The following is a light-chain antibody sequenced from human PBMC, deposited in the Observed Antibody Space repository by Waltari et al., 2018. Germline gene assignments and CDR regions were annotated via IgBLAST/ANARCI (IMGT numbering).Light chain of an antibody. CDR2: DVS. CDR3: SSYTSSSTYV. V-gene: IGLV2-14*01. CDR1: SSDVGGYNY. Sequence: QSALTQPASVSGSPGQSITISCTGTSSDVGGYNYVYWYQQHPGKAPKLMIYDVSERPPGVSYRFSGSKSGNTASLTISGLQAEDEADYYCSSYTSSSTYVFGTGTKVTVL. J-gene: IGLJ1*01.